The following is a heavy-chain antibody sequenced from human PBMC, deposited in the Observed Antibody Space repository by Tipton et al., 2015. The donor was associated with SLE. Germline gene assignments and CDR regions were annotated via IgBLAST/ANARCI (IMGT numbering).Heavy chain of an antibody. Sequence: PGLVKPSETLSLTCSVSGGSISRSSNYWGWIRQSPGKGLEWIGNIYYSGTTYYNPSLKSRLTISVETSKNQVSLNLTSLTAADAAVYYCARIDGAYDQFYLDYWGQGILVTVSS. J-gene: IGHJ4*02. CDR1: GGSISRSSNY. CDR2: IYYSGTT. CDR3: ARIDGAYDQFYLDY. V-gene: IGHV4-39*07. D-gene: IGHD4-17*01.